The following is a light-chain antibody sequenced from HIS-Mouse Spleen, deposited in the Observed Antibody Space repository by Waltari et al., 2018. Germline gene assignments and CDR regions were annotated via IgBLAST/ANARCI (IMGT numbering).Light chain of an antibody. V-gene: IGLV3-10*01. CDR3: YSTDSSGNHRV. CDR2: EEN. CDR1: ALPKKY. J-gene: IGLJ2*01. Sequence: SYELTQPPSVSVSPGQPARITCSGDALPKKYAYWYQQKSGQAPVLVIYEENKRPSGIPEGFSGSSSGTMATLTVSGGQVEDEADYYCYSTDSSGNHRVFGGGTKLTVL.